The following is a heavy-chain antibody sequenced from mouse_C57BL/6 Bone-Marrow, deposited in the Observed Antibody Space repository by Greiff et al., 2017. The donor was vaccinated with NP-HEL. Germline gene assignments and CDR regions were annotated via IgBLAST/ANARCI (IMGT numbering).Heavy chain of an antibody. CDR1: GFTFSSYG. Sequence: EVKLVESGGDLVKPGGSLKLSCAASGFTFSSYGMSWVRQTPDKRLEWVATISSGGSYTYYPDSVKGRFTISRDNAKNTLYLQMSSLKSEDTAMYYCARTYYPYYFDDWGQGTTLTVSS. V-gene: IGHV5-6*01. J-gene: IGHJ2*01. D-gene: IGHD2-10*01. CDR3: ARTYYPYYFDD. CDR2: ISSGGSYT.